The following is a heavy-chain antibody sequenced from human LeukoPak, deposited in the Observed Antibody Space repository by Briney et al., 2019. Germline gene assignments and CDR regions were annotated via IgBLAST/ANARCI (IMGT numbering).Heavy chain of an antibody. V-gene: IGHV3-23*01. CDR1: GFTFSSYA. J-gene: IGHJ4*02. CDR2: TSGGGGST. CDR3: AKDQATVTTTGGFDY. Sequence: GGSLRLSCAASGFTFSSYAMSWVRQAPGKGLEWVSATSGGGGSTYYADSVKGRFTISRDNSKNTLYLQMNSLRAEDTAVYYCAKDQATVTTTGGFDYWGQGTLVTVSS. D-gene: IGHD4-17*01.